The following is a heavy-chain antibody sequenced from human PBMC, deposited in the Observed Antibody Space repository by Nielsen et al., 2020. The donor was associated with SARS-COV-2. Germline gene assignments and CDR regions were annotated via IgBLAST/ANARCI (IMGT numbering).Heavy chain of an antibody. CDR3: ARGGSGGYREHGMDV. Sequence: GESLKISCAASGFPFDDYGMSWVRQAPGKGLEWVAGINWNSGSTGYADSVEGRFTISRDNAMNTLYLEIKSLRADDTALYYCARGGSGGYREHGMDVWGQGTTITVSS. D-gene: IGHD5-12*01. CDR2: INWNSGST. V-gene: IGHV3-20*04. J-gene: IGHJ6*02. CDR1: GFPFDDYG.